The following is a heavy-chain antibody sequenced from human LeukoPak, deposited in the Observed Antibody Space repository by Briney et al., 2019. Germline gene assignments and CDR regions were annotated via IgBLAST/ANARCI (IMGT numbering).Heavy chain of an antibody. D-gene: IGHD2-15*01. Sequence: GASVKVSCKASGYTFTNYGISWVRQAPGQGLEWMGWISACNGNTNYAQKLQGRVTMTTDTSTSTAYMASRSLRSDDTASVYSADEGCYDCSCYPGGAYYYGMDVWGQGTTVTVSS. CDR1: GYTFTNYG. CDR2: ISACNGNT. V-gene: IGHV1-18*01. J-gene: IGHJ6*02. CDR3: ADEGCYDCSCYPGGAYYYGMDV.